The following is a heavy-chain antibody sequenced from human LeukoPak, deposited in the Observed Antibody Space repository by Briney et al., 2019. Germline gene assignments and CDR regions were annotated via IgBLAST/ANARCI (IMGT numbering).Heavy chain of an antibody. V-gene: IGHV4-39*01. CDR2: IYYSGST. CDR3: AGNVDIVATIYWYFDL. CDR1: GGSISSSSYY. Sequence: SETLSLTCTVSGGSISSSSYYWGWIRQPPGKGLEWIGSIYYSGSTYYNPSLKSRVTISVDTSKNQFSLKLSSVTAADTAVCYCAGNVDIVATIYWYFDLWGRGTLVTVSS. D-gene: IGHD5-12*01. J-gene: IGHJ2*01.